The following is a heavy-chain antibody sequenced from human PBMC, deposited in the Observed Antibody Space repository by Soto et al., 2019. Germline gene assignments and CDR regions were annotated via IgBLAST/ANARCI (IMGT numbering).Heavy chain of an antibody. CDR1: GYTFTSYY. V-gene: IGHV1-46*01. CDR2: INPSGGST. Sequence: GASVKVSCKASGYTFTSYYMHWVRQAPGQGLEWMGIINPSGGSTSYAQKFQGRVTMTRDTSTSTVYMELSSLRSEDTAVYYCARDVSRYDFWSGPDAFDIWGQGTMVTVSS. CDR3: ARDVSRYDFWSGPDAFDI. D-gene: IGHD3-3*01. J-gene: IGHJ3*02.